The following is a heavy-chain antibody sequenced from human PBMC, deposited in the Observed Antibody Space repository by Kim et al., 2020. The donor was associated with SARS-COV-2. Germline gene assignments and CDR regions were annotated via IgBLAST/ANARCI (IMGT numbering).Heavy chain of an antibody. J-gene: IGHJ4*02. V-gene: IGHV1-2*06. Sequence: ASVKVSCKASGYTLTGYYMHWVRQAPGQGLEWMGRINLNSGVTNYAQTFPGRVTMTRDTSISTAYRELSRLRCDDKAVYYCARDEAALYYFDYSGQGTLVTVSS. D-gene: IGHD6-6*01. CDR1: GYTLTGYY. CDR3: ARDEAALYYFDY. CDR2: INLNSGVT.